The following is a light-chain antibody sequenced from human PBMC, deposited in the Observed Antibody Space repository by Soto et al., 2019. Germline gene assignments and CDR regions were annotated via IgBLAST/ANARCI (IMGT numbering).Light chain of an antibody. CDR1: QSVNIF. V-gene: IGKV3-11*01. Sequence: EIVLTQSPATLSLCPGERATLSCRASQSVNIFLAWYQQKPGQAPRLLIYDASKRATGIPARFSGSGSGTDFTLTISSLETEDFAVYYCQQRKNWPPTFGGGTKVEIK. CDR2: DAS. J-gene: IGKJ4*01. CDR3: QQRKNWPPT.